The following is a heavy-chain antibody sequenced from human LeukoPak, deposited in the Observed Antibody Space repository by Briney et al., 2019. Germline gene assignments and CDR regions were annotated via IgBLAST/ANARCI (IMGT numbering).Heavy chain of an antibody. CDR3: ATANVYYDYVWGSYPYNWFDP. CDR1: GYTLTESS. Sequence: ASVKVSCKVSGYTLTESSMHWVRQAPGKGLEWMGGFDPEDGETIYAQKFQGRVTMTEDTSTDTAYMELSSLRSEDTAVYYCATANVYYDYVWGSYPYNWFDPWGQGTLVTVSS. J-gene: IGHJ5*02. V-gene: IGHV1-24*01. D-gene: IGHD3-16*01. CDR2: FDPEDGET.